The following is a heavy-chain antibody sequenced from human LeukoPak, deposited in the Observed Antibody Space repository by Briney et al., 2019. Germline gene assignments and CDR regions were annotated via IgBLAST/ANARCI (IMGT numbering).Heavy chain of an antibody. CDR2: IYSGGST. Sequence: AGGSLRLSCAASGFTVSSNYMSWVRQAPGKGLEWVSVIYSGGSTYYADSVKGRFTISRDNSKNTLYLQMNSLRAEDTAVYYCARAHFDWTHYYGMDVWGQGTTVTVSS. CDR3: ARAHFDWTHYYGMDV. D-gene: IGHD3-9*01. V-gene: IGHV3-53*01. CDR1: GFTVSSNY. J-gene: IGHJ6*02.